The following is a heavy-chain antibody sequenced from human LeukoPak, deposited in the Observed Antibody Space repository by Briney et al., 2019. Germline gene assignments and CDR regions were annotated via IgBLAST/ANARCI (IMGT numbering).Heavy chain of an antibody. Sequence: GGSLRLSCAASGFTFSSYAMHWVRQAPGKGLEYVSAISSNGGSTYYANSVKGRFTISRDNSKNTLYLQMGSLRAGDTAIYYCAKDHPSSGWPAFESWGQGTLVTVSS. V-gene: IGHV3-64*01. CDR1: GFTFSSYA. D-gene: IGHD6-25*01. CDR2: ISSNGGST. CDR3: AKDHPSSGWPAFES. J-gene: IGHJ4*02.